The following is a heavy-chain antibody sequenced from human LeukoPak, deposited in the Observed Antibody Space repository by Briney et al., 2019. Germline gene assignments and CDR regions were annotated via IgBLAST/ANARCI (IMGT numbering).Heavy chain of an antibody. CDR2: MNPNSGTT. Sequence: ASVKVSRKASVYTLHRHGINRVRQATGQGLEWMGWMNPNSGTTGYAQKFQGRITMTMNTSISTVYMELSSLRSEDTAVYYCARGQMAGIAARRDFDYWGQGTLVTVSS. D-gene: IGHD6-6*01. J-gene: IGHJ4*02. CDR1: VYTLHRHG. CDR3: ARGQMAGIAARRDFDY. V-gene: IGHV1-8*01.